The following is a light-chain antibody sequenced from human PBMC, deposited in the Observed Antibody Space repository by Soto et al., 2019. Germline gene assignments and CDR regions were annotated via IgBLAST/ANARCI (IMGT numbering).Light chain of an antibody. CDR1: QTISSW. CDR2: DAS. J-gene: IGKJ3*01. Sequence: DIQMTQSPSTLSGSVGDRVTITCRASQTISSWLAWYQQKPGKAPKLLIHDASSLESGVPSRFSGSGSGTEFTLTISSLQPDDFATYYCQQNNGYFGPGTKVDIK. CDR3: QQNNGY. V-gene: IGKV1-5*01.